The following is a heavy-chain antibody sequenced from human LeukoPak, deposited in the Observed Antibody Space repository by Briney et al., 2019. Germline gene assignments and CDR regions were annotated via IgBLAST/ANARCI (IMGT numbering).Heavy chain of an antibody. CDR2: IYSGGNT. J-gene: IGHJ4*02. V-gene: IGHV3-53*01. Sequence: PGGSLRLSCTVSGFTVSSNSMSWVRQAPGKGLEWVSFIYSGGNTHYSDPVKGRFTISRDNSKNTLYLQMSSLRAEDTAVYYCARQAGEYSHPYDYWGQGTLVTVSS. CDR3: ARQAGEYSHPYDY. D-gene: IGHD4-17*01. CDR1: GFTVSSNS.